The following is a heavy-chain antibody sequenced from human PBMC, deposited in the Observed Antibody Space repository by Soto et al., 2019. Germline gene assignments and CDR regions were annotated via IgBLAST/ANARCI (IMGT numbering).Heavy chain of an antibody. CDR2: SSGSGSP. V-gene: IGHV3-21*04. D-gene: IGHD3-10*01. CDR1: GFTFISHT. J-gene: IGHJ4*02. CDR3: SREVKPVVRREYDY. Sequence: EVQLVESGGGLVKPGGSLRLSCAVSGFTFISHTLNWVRQAPGTGLEWVSSSSGSGSPYYTDAVKGRFTISRDNAQNSMYLQMSSLRAEDTAVYYCSREVKPVVRREYDYWGQGTLVTVSS.